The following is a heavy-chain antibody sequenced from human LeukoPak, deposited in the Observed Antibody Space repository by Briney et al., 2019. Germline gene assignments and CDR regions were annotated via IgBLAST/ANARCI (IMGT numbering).Heavy chain of an antibody. CDR3: ATINFRPY. Sequence: KASETLSLTCTVSGGSISSSSYYWGWVRQAPGMGLEWVSSISSSSSYIYYADSVKGRFTISRDNAKNSLYLQMNSLRAEDTAIYYCATINFRPYWGQGTLVTVSS. V-gene: IGHV3-21*04. CDR2: ISSSSSYI. D-gene: IGHD1-1*01. CDR1: GGSISSSSYY. J-gene: IGHJ4*02.